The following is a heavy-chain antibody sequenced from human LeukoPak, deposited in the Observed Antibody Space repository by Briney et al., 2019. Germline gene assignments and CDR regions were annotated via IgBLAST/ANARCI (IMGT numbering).Heavy chain of an antibody. D-gene: IGHD1-14*01. CDR1: GYTFISYY. J-gene: IGHJ4*02. Sequence: ASVKVSCKASGYTFISYYMHWVRQAPGQGLEWVGVINPSGGSTTYAQKFQGRLTMTRDTSTSTVYMDLSSLRSEDTAIYYGARTSLPGTAPFDYWGQGTLVTVSS. CDR2: INPSGGST. V-gene: IGHV1-46*01. CDR3: ARTSLPGTAPFDY.